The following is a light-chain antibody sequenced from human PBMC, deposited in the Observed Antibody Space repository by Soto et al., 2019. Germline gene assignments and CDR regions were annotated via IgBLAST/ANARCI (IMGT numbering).Light chain of an antibody. CDR2: GAS. V-gene: IGKV3-20*01. CDR3: QQYGSSQFT. CDR1: QAVNTR. J-gene: IGKJ3*01. Sequence: EIVLTQSPATLSSFPGDRVTLSCRASQAVNTRLAWYQHKPGQAPRLLIYGASSRATGIPDRFSGSGSGTDFTLTISRLEPEDFAVYYCQQYGSSQFTFGPGTKVDIK.